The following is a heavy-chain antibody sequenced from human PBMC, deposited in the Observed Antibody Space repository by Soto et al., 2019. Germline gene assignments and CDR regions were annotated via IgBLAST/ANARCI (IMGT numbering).Heavy chain of an antibody. D-gene: IGHD5-18*01. CDR2: IYYSGST. CDR1: GGSISSYY. CDR3: ARTLYSYGPRFDY. V-gene: IGHV4-59*01. J-gene: IGHJ4*02. Sequence: PSETVLTCTVSGGSISSYYWSWIRQPPGKGLEWIGYIYYSGSTNYNPSLKSRVTISVDTSKNQFSLKLSSVTAADTAVYYCARTLYSYGPRFDYWGQGTLVTVSS.